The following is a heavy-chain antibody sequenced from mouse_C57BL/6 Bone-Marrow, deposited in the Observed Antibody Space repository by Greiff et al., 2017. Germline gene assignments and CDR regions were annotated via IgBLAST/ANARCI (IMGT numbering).Heavy chain of an antibody. D-gene: IGHD2-4*01. CDR3: ARDGYYDYPLDY. J-gene: IGHJ2*01. V-gene: IGHV5-4*01. CDR2: ISDGGSYT. Sequence: EVQLVESGGGLVKPGGSLKLSCAASGFTFSSYAMSWVRQTPEKRLEWVATISDGGSYTYYPDNVKGRFTISRDNAKNNLYLQMSHLKSEDTAMYYCARDGYYDYPLDYWGQGTTLTVSS. CDR1: GFTFSSYA.